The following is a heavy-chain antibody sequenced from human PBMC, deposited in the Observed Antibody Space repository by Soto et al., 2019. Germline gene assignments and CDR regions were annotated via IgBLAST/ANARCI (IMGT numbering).Heavy chain of an antibody. V-gene: IGHV4-34*01. Sequence: SETLSLTCAVYGGSFSGYYWSWIRQPPGKGLEWIGEINHSGSTNYNPSLKSQVTISVDTSKNQFSLKLSSVTAADTAVYYCARGGGITMVRGATKKNWFDPWGQGTLVTVSS. CDR2: INHSGST. CDR1: GGSFSGYY. J-gene: IGHJ5*02. CDR3: ARGGGITMVRGATKKNWFDP. D-gene: IGHD3-10*01.